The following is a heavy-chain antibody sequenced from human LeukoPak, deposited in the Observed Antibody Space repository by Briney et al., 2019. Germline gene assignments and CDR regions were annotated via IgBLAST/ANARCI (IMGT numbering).Heavy chain of an antibody. D-gene: IGHD3-22*01. CDR3: AKDPTHFRVWDDYDNTRLNY. V-gene: IGHV3-30*02. Sequence: GGSLRLSCAASGFTFSSYGMHWVRQAPGKGLEWVAFIRYDGNNKYTISRDNSKNTVYLQMNSLRAEDTAVYYCAKDPTHFRVWDDYDNTRLNYWGQGTLVTVSS. J-gene: IGHJ4*02. CDR1: GFTFSSYG. CDR2: IRYDGNNK.